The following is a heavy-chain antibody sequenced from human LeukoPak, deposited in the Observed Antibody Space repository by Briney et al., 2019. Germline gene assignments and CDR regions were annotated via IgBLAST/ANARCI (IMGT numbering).Heavy chain of an antibody. CDR3: ARHSQWGIIPWTFDI. Sequence: PSETLSLTCAVSGFTISSDYYWGWIRPPPGKGLEWIGTIFHSGSTYYNPSFRSRVTISVDTSKNQFSLKLRSVTASDTAVYYCARHSQWGIIPWTFDIWGQGTMVTVSS. V-gene: IGHV4-38-2*01. J-gene: IGHJ3*02. CDR1: GFTISSDYY. CDR2: IFHSGST. D-gene: IGHD3-16*01.